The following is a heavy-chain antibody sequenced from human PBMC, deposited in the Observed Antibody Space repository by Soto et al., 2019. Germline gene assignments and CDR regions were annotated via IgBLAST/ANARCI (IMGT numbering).Heavy chain of an antibody. Sequence: QVQLVQSGAEVKKPGASVKVSCKASGYTFTSYAMHWVRQAPGQRLEWMGWINAGNGNTKYSQKFQGRVTITRDTSASTAYMELSSLRTEDTAVYYCAREEEYYYGSGSYFCGMDVWGQGTTVTVSS. CDR1: GYTFTSYA. D-gene: IGHD3-10*01. CDR3: AREEEYYYGSGSYFCGMDV. J-gene: IGHJ6*02. CDR2: INAGNGNT. V-gene: IGHV1-3*01.